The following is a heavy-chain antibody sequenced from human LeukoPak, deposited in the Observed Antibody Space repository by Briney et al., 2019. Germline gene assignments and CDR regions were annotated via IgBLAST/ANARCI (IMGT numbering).Heavy chain of an antibody. J-gene: IGHJ3*02. CDR1: GFTFSSYA. CDR3: AKDPVLRYFDWPGTNAFDI. Sequence: GGSLRLSCAASGFTFSSYAMSWVRQAPGKGLEWVSAISGSGGSTYYADSVKGRFTISRDNSKNTLYLQMNSLRAEDTAVYYCAKDPVLRYFDWPGTNAFDIWGQGTMVTVSS. D-gene: IGHD3-9*01. V-gene: IGHV3-23*01. CDR2: ISGSGGST.